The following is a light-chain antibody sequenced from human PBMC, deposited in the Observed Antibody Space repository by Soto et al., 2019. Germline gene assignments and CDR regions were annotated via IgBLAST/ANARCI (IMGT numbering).Light chain of an antibody. Sequence: EIVLTQSPGTLSLSPGERATLSCRASQSVSSSYLAWYQQKPGQAPRLLIYGASSRATGIPDRFSGSGSGTDFTLTISRLEPEDFAVYYCQKYGSSPQTFGQGTQVDI. CDR3: QKYGSSPQT. V-gene: IGKV3-20*01. J-gene: IGKJ1*01. CDR1: QSVSSSY. CDR2: GAS.